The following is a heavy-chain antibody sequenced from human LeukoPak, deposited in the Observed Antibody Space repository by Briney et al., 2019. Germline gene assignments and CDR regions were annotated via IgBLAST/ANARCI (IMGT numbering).Heavy chain of an antibody. V-gene: IGHV3-7*01. CDR1: GFTFSNYW. CDR3: ARDDGDV. CDR2: INEDGSGK. Sequence: AGSLRLTCVSSGFTFSNYWMKWVRQAPGKGLEWVASINEDGSGKFSVGSVKDRITISRDNTRNSLDLQINSLTVEDTAIYYCARDDGDVWGTGTTVTVSS. J-gene: IGHJ6*04.